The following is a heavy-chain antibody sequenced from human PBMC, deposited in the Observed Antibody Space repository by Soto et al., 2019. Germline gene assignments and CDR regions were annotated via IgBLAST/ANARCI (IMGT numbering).Heavy chain of an antibody. CDR2: IIPIFGTA. CDR3: ARDGATKYYYGSGSQTYYYYGMDV. Sequence: GASVKVSCKASGGTFSSYAISWVRQAPGQGLEWMGGIIPIFGTANYAQKFQGRVTITADKSTSTAYMELSSLRSEDTAVYYCARDGATKYYYGSGSQTYYYYGMDVWGQGTTVTVSS. D-gene: IGHD3-10*01. V-gene: IGHV1-69*06. J-gene: IGHJ6*02. CDR1: GGTFSSYA.